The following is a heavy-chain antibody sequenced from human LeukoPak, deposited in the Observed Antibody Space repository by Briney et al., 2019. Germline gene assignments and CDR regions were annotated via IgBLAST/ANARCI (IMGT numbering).Heavy chain of an antibody. CDR1: GGSISSNY. V-gene: IGHV4-59*12. Sequence: SETLSLTCTVSGGSISSNYWSWIRQPPGKGLEWIGYIYYSGSTNYNPSLKSRVTISVDTSKNQFSLKLSSVTAADTAVYYCARGRGPIAAAGTPRPPYFDYWGQGTLVTVSS. D-gene: IGHD6-13*01. CDR3: ARGRGPIAAAGTPRPPYFDY. CDR2: IYYSGST. J-gene: IGHJ4*02.